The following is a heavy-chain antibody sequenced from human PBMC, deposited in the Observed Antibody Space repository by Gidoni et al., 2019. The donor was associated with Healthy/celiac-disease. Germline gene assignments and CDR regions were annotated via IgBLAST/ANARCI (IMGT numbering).Heavy chain of an antibody. J-gene: IGHJ4*02. Sequence: EVQLVESGGGLVKPGGSLRRSCAASGFTFSSYSMNWVRQAPGKGLEWVSSISSSSSYIYYADSVKGRFTISRDNAKNSLYLQMNSLRAEDTAVYYCARDGAAAGAFDYWGQGTLVTVSS. CDR1: GFTFSSYS. CDR2: ISSSSSYI. D-gene: IGHD6-13*01. CDR3: ARDGAAAGAFDY. V-gene: IGHV3-21*01.